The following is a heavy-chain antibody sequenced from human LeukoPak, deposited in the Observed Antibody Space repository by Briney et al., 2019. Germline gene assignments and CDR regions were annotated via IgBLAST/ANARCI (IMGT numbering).Heavy chain of an antibody. Sequence: GASVKVFCKVSGYTLTELSMHWVRQAPGKGLEWMGGFDPEDGETIYAQKFQGRVTMTEDTSTDTAYMELSSLRSEDTAVYYCATGGPPNYGSGSYSLWGQGTLVTVSS. CDR3: ATGGPPNYGSGSYSL. D-gene: IGHD3-10*01. J-gene: IGHJ4*02. V-gene: IGHV1-24*01. CDR1: GYTLTELS. CDR2: FDPEDGET.